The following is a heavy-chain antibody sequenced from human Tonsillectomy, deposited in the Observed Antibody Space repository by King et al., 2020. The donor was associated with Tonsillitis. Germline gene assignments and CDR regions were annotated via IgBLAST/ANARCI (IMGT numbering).Heavy chain of an antibody. V-gene: IGHV4-30-2*01. CDR1: GGSIRSGGYS. CDR2: IYHGGST. CDR3: ARVVGATCCYDGMDV. J-gene: IGHJ6*02. Sequence: LQLQESGSGLVKPSQTLSLTCAVSGGSIRSGGYSWSWIRQPPGKGLEWIGYIYHGGSTYYNPSLKSRVTISVDRSKNQFSLKLSSVTAADTAVYYCARVVGATCCYDGMDVWGQGTAVTVSS. D-gene: IGHD1-26*01.